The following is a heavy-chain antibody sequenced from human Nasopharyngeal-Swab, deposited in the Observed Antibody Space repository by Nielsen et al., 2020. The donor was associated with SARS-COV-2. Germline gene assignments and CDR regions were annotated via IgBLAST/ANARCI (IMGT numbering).Heavy chain of an antibody. D-gene: IGHD6-13*01. CDR3: ARDIAAAGTGAYYFGY. J-gene: IGHJ4*02. CDR2: IYHSGST. V-gene: IGHV4-4*02. Sequence: SETLSLTCAVSGGSISSSNWWSWVRQPPGKGLEWIGEIYHSGSTNYNPSLKSRVTISVDKSKNQFSLKLSSVTAADTAVYYCARDIAAAGTGAYYFGYWGQGTLVTVSS. CDR1: GGSISSSNW.